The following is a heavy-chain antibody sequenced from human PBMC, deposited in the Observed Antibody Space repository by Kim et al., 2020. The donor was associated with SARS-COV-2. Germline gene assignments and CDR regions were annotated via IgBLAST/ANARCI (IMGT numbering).Heavy chain of an antibody. CDR1: GYTFTSYA. Sequence: ASVKVSCKASGYTFTSYAMNWVRQAPGQGLEWMGWINTNTGNPTYAQGFTGRFVFSLDTSVSTAYLQISSLKAEDTAVYYCAREYDSSGYDAFDIWGQGTMVTVSS. V-gene: IGHV7-4-1*02. CDR2: INTNTGNP. D-gene: IGHD3-22*01. CDR3: AREYDSSGYDAFDI. J-gene: IGHJ3*02.